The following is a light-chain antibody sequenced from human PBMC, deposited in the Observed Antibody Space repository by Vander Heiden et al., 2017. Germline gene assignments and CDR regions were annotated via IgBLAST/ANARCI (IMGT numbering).Light chain of an antibody. CDR3: QSYDSSLSGSV. Sequence: QSVLTQPPPVSGAPGQRVTIPCTGSSSNIGSGYDVHWYQQLPGTAPKLLIYGNSKRPSGVPDRFSGSKSGTSASLAITGLQAEDEADYYCQSYDSSLSGSVFGGGTKLTVL. V-gene: IGLV1-40*01. CDR2: GNS. CDR1: SSNIGSGYD. J-gene: IGLJ2*01.